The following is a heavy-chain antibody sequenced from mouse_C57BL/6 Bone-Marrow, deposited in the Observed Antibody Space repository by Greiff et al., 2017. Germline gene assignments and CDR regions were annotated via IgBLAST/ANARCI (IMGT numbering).Heavy chain of an antibody. Sequence: VESGGGLVQPGESLKLSCESNEYEFPSHDMSWVRKTPEKRLELVAAINSVGGSTYYPDTMERRFIISRDNTKKTLYLQMSSLRSEDTSLYYCARHYYDYDGWYFDVWGTGTTVTVSS. CDR1: EYEFPSHD. D-gene: IGHD2-4*01. V-gene: IGHV5-2*01. J-gene: IGHJ1*03. CDR3: ARHYYDYDGWYFDV. CDR2: INSVGGST.